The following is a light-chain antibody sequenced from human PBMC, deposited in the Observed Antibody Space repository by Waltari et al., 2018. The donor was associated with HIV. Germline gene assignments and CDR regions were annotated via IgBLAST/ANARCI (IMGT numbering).Light chain of an antibody. CDR2: GTS. CDR3: QQYGTSPKT. Sequence: LTQSPGTLSLSPGERATLSCKTSQSVSSSFLAWYQQKPGQAPRLLIYGTSNRATGIPDRFSGSGSGTDFTLTINSLEPEDFVVYYCQQYGTSPKTFGQGTKVEIK. V-gene: IGKV3-20*01. CDR1: QSVSSSF. J-gene: IGKJ1*01.